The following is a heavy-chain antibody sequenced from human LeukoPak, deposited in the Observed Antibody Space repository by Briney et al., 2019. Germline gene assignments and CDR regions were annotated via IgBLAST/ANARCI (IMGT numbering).Heavy chain of an antibody. Sequence: GGSLRLSCAASGFTFSNYWMHWVRQAPGKGLMWVSRVHSDGSYTNYADSVKGRFTISRDNAKSTLYLQMNSLRAEDTAVYYCEREEADSWGQGTLVTVSS. CDR3: EREEADS. V-gene: IGHV3-74*01. CDR1: GFTFSNYW. CDR2: VHSDGSYT. J-gene: IGHJ5*01.